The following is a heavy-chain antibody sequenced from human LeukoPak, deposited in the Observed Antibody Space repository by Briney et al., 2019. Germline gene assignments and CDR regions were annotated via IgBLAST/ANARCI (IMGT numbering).Heavy chain of an antibody. CDR2: IFPILGIA. Sequence: ASVKVSCKASGGTFSSYAISWVRQAPGQGLEWMGRIFPILGIANYAQKFQGRVTITADKSTSTAYMELSSLRSEDTAVYYCARVATVTTYGMDVWGQGTTVTVSS. CDR1: GGTFSSYA. CDR3: ARVATVTTYGMDV. D-gene: IGHD4-11*01. V-gene: IGHV1-69*04. J-gene: IGHJ6*02.